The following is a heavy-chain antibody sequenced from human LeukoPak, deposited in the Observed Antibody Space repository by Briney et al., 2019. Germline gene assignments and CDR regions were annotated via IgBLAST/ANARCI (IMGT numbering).Heavy chain of an antibody. V-gene: IGHV1-2*02. CDR2: INPNSGGT. Sequence: GASVKVSCKASGYTFTGHYMHWVRQAPGQGLAWMGWINPNSGGTNYAQKFQGRVTMTRDTSISTAYMELSRLRSDDTAVYYCARASGWLDYYYYYMDVWGKGTTVTVSS. CDR1: GYTFTGHY. CDR3: ARASGWLDYYYYYMDV. D-gene: IGHD6-19*01. J-gene: IGHJ6*03.